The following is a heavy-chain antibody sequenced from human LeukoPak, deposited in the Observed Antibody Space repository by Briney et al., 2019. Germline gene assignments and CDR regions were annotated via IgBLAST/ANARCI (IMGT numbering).Heavy chain of an antibody. CDR2: IDWDDDK. Sequence: SGPALVKPTQTLTLTCTFSGFSLSTSGMCVSWIRQPPGKALEWLARIDWDDDKYYSTSLKTRLTIPKDTSKNRVVLTMTNMDPVDTATYYCARIMVRGVTHAFDIWGQGTMVTVSS. D-gene: IGHD3-10*01. CDR3: ARIMVRGVTHAFDI. J-gene: IGHJ3*02. V-gene: IGHV2-70*11. CDR1: GFSLSTSGMC.